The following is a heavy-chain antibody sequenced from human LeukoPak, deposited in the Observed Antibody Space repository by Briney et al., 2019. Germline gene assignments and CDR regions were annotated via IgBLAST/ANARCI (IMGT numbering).Heavy chain of an antibody. CDR1: GYTFTSYD. Sequence: RRASVKVSCKASGYTFTSYDINWVRQATGQGLEWMGWINPNSGGTNYAQKLQGRVTMTRDTSISTAYMELSRLRAEDTAVYYCARGGIVGAIDYWGQGTLVTVSS. CDR3: ARGGIVGAIDY. V-gene: IGHV1-2*02. J-gene: IGHJ4*02. D-gene: IGHD1-26*01. CDR2: INPNSGGT.